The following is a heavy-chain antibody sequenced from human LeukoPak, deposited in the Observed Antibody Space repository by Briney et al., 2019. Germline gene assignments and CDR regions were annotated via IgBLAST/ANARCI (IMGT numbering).Heavy chain of an antibody. V-gene: IGHV3-23*01. CDR2: ISGSGGST. J-gene: IGHJ5*01. CDR3: AKYSSSWFPSYNSYDS. Sequence: GGSLRLSCAASGFTFSSYAMSWVRQAPGKGLEWVSAISGSGGSTDYADSVKGRFTISRDNSKNTLYLQMNSLRAEDTAVYYCAKYSSSWFPSYNSYDSWGQGLLVTVSS. CDR1: GFTFSSYA. D-gene: IGHD6-13*01.